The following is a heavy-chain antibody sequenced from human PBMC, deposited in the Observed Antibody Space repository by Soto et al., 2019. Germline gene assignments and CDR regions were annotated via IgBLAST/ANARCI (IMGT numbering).Heavy chain of an antibody. Sequence: GGSLRLSCAASGFTFSSYWMSWVRQAPGKGLEWVANIKQDGSEKYYVDSVKGRFTISRDNAKNSLYLQMNSLRAEDTAVYYCARSPHDFWSGYAWFDPWGQGTLVTVSS. CDR2: IKQDGSEK. CDR3: ARSPHDFWSGYAWFDP. CDR1: GFTFSSYW. J-gene: IGHJ5*02. V-gene: IGHV3-7*01. D-gene: IGHD3-3*01.